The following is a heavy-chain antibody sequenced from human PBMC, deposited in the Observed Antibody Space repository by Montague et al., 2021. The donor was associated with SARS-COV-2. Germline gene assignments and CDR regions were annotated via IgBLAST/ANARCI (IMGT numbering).Heavy chain of an antibody. D-gene: IGHD3-22*01. V-gene: IGHV4-34*01. CDR2: INNSGST. CDR3: ARGRIEVSMIVVVLTGAFYYMDV. CDR1: GGSFSGHY. Sequence: SETLSLTCAVYGGSFSGHYWSWIRQPPGKGLEWIGEINNSGSTNYNPSLKSRVTISVDTSKNQFSLKLHSVTAADTAVYYCARGRIEVSMIVVVLTGAFYYMDVWGKGTTVTVSS. J-gene: IGHJ6*03.